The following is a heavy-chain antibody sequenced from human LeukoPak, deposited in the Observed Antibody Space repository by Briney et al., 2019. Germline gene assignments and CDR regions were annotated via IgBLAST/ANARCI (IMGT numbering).Heavy chain of an antibody. J-gene: IGHJ3*02. CDR2: IYTSGST. D-gene: IGHD3-3*01. V-gene: IGHV4-61*02. CDR1: GGSISSGSYY. Sequence: SQTLSLTCTVSGGSISSGSYYWSWIRQPAGKGLEWIGRIYTSGSTNYNPSLKSRVTISVDTSKNQFSLKLSSVTAADTAVYYCARFIHEWNDAFDIWGQGTMVTGSS. CDR3: ARFIHEWNDAFDI.